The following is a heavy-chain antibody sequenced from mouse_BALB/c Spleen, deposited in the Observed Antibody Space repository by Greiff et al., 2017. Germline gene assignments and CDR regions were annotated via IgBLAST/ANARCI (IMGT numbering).Heavy chain of an antibody. Sequence: EVQLQQSGPELEKPGASVKISCKASGYSFTGYNLNWVKQSNGKSLEWIGNIDPYYGGTSYNQKFKGKATLTVDKSSSTAYMQLKILTSEDSAVYYCAIATMITTWFAYWGQGTLVTVSA. V-gene: IGHV1-39*01. CDR3: AIATMITTWFAY. J-gene: IGHJ3*01. CDR2: IDPYYGGT. D-gene: IGHD2-4*01. CDR1: GYSFTGYN.